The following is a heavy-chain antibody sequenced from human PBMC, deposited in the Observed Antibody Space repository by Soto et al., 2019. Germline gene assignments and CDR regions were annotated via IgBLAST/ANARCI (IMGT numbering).Heavy chain of an antibody. CDR2: ISYDGSNK. V-gene: IGHV3-30*18. CDR3: AKEGAYGDYVWYFDL. Sequence: QVQLVESGGGVVQPGRSLRLSCAASGFTFSSYGMHWVRQAPGKGLEWVAVISYDGSNKYYADSVKGRFTISRDNSKNTLDLQMNSLRAEDTAVYYCAKEGAYGDYVWYFDLWGRGTLVTVSS. CDR1: GFTFSSYG. J-gene: IGHJ2*01. D-gene: IGHD4-17*01.